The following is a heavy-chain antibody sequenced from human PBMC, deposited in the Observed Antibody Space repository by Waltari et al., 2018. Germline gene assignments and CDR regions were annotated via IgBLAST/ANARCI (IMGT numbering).Heavy chain of an antibody. CDR1: GGSISSGSVY. D-gene: IGHD3-9*01. CDR2: IFTSGST. Sequence: QVQLQESGPGLVRPSQTLSLTCTVSGGSISSGSVYWTWIRQPAGKGLEWVGQIFTSGSTKYNPSLKGRGSVSLDTSENQFSLRLSSVTAADTAVYYCARDEARYYDIMTGGGYYGLDVWGQGTTVTVSS. CDR3: ARDEARYYDIMTGGGYYGLDV. V-gene: IGHV4-61*02. J-gene: IGHJ6*02.